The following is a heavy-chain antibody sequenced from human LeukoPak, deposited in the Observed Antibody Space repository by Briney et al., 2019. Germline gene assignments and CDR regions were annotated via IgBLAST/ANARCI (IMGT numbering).Heavy chain of an antibody. Sequence: SETLSLTCTVSGGPISSYYWRWIRQPPGKGLEWIGYIYYSGSTNYNPSLKSRVTISVDTSKNQFSLKLSSVTAADTAVYYCASVYYDFWSGHNWFDPWGQGTLVTVSS. CDR3: ASVYYDFWSGHNWFDP. D-gene: IGHD3-3*01. V-gene: IGHV4-59*01. CDR1: GGPISSYY. CDR2: IYYSGST. J-gene: IGHJ5*02.